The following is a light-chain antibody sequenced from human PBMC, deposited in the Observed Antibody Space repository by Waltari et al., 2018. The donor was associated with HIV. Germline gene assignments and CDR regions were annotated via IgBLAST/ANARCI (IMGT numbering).Light chain of an antibody. CDR2: NVG. J-gene: IGLJ1*01. CDR1: SRDVGGYEF. V-gene: IGLV2-11*01. CDR3: CSYAGNFFV. Sequence: QSALTQPRSVSGSPGQSVTISCIGTSRDVGGYEFFSWYQQHPGKAPKLMIYNVGKRPSGVPARFSGSKSCNTASLTISGLQAEYDADYFCCSYAGNFFVFGTGTQVSVL.